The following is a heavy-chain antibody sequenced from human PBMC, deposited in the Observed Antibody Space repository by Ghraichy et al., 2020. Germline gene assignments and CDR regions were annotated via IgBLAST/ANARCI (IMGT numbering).Heavy chain of an antibody. CDR3: ARDGGFEGIYGMDV. Sequence: SQTLSLTCTVSGGSISSYYWSWIRQPPGKGLEWIGYIYYSGSTNYNPSLKSRVTISVDTSKNQFSLKLSSVTAADTAVYYCARDGGFEGIYGMDVWGQGTTVTVSS. CDR1: GGSISSYY. V-gene: IGHV4-59*01. CDR2: IYYSGST. J-gene: IGHJ6*02. D-gene: IGHD3-10*01.